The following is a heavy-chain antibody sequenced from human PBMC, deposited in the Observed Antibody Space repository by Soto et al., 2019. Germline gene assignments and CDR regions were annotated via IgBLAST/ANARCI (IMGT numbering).Heavy chain of an antibody. V-gene: IGHV3-30*18. D-gene: IGHD4-17*01. Sequence: PGGSLRLSCAASGFTFSSYGMHWVRQAPGKGLEWVAVISYDRSNKYYADYVKGRFTISRDNFKNTLYLQMNSLRAEDTAVYYYAKDSSRGGDYFNYYYYGMDVWGQGTTVTVSS. CDR1: GFTFSSYG. CDR3: AKDSSRGGDYFNYYYYGMDV. CDR2: ISYDRSNK. J-gene: IGHJ6*02.